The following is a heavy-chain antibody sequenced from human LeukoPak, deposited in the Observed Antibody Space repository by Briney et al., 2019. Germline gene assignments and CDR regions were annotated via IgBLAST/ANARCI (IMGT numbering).Heavy chain of an antibody. CDR3: AGGYGSSWSFDH. V-gene: IGHV4-59*01. J-gene: IGHJ4*02. CDR2: MHHSGSS. Sequence: SETLSLTCTVSGVSIRSYYWNWVRQSPGRGLGWIGYMHHSGSSHYNPFLKSRATISVDTSKNHFSLKLNSVTGADTAVYYCAGGYGSSWSFDHWSEGSLVTVSS. CDR1: GVSIRSYY. D-gene: IGHD2-2*01.